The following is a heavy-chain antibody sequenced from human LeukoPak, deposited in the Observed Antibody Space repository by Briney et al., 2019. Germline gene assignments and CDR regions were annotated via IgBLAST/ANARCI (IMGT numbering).Heavy chain of an antibody. CDR1: GFTFSDYA. J-gene: IGHJ4*02. D-gene: IGHD5-18*01. V-gene: IGHV3-23*01. Sequence: GGSLRLSCVVSGFTFSDYAMSWVRQAPGKGLEWVSTISGSGGSTYYADSVKGRFTISRDNSKNTLYLQMNSLRAEDTAVYYCAKETNSYGFFWGQGTLVTVSS. CDR3: AKETNSYGFF. CDR2: ISGSGGST.